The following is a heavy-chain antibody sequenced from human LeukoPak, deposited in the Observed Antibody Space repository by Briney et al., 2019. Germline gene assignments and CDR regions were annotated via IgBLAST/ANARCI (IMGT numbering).Heavy chain of an antibody. CDR2: TYYRSKWYN. J-gene: IGHJ6*03. Sequence: SQTLSLTCAISGDSVSSNSAAWNWIRQSPSRGLEWLGRTYYRSKWYNDYAVSVKSRITINPDTSKNQFSLQLNSVTPEDTAVYYCARGAAAGTSRYYYYYYMDVWGRGTTVTISS. CDR1: GDSVSSNSAA. D-gene: IGHD6-13*01. V-gene: IGHV6-1*01. CDR3: ARGAAAGTSRYYYYYYMDV.